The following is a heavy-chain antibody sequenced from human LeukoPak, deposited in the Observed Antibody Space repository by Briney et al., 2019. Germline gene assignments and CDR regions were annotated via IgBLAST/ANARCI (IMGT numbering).Heavy chain of an antibody. CDR1: GGSITNLNYY. V-gene: IGHV4-61*02. J-gene: IGHJ3*02. D-gene: IGHD2-2*01. Sequence: SETLSLTCTVSGGSITNLNYYWTWIRQPAGKRMEWIGRIYTSGGTNFNPSLKSRVTMSVDKSKNQISLNLASLTAADTALYYCAGRGSSSGTFDIWGPGTFVTVSS. CDR2: IYTSGGT. CDR3: AGRGSSSGTFDI.